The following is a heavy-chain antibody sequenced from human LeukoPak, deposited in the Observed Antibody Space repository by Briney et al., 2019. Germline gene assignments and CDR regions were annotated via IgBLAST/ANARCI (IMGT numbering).Heavy chain of an antibody. V-gene: IGHV1-18*01. CDR2: ISANDGKT. D-gene: IGHD1-1*01. Sequence: ASVKVSCKASGFVFTSYGFTWVRQAPGQGLEWMGWISANDGKTHYSEKHQGRVTMSTDTVTSTAYMELRSLKSDDTAVYYCARELHVERDDYWGQGTLVTVSS. CDR3: ARELHVERDDY. CDR1: GFVFTSYG. J-gene: IGHJ4*02.